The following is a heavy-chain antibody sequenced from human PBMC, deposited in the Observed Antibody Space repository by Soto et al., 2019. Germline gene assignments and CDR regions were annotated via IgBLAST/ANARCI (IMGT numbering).Heavy chain of an antibody. D-gene: IGHD2-21*02. CDR2: IIPIFGTA. CDR3: ARSIVVVTALDY. J-gene: IGHJ4*02. V-gene: IGHV1-69*13. Sequence: SVKVSCKASGGTFSSYAVSWVRQAPGQGLEWMGGIIPIFGTANYAQKFQGRVTITADESTSTAYMELSSLRSEDTAVYYCARSIVVVTALDYWGQGTLVTVSS. CDR1: GGTFSSYA.